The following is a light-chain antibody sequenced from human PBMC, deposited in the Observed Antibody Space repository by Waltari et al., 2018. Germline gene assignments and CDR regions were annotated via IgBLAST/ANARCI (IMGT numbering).Light chain of an antibody. CDR1: QRISTF. V-gene: IGKV1-39*01. Sequence: IQVSQSPPSLSASVGGRVTITCRASQRISTFLKWYQQKPGKAPKLLIYATSTLKSRVPSRFDGNTYGTEFTLTINNLQPEDFATYYCQQSYSSPPTFGQGTKVEIK. CDR3: QQSYSSPPT. CDR2: ATS. J-gene: IGKJ1*01.